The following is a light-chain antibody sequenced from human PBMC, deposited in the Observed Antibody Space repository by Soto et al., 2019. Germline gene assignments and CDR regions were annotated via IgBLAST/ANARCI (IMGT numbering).Light chain of an antibody. CDR2: DAS. J-gene: IGKJ1*01. CDR3: HQYNNWPRT. V-gene: IGKV1-16*01. CDR1: QTISTY. Sequence: DIQMTQSPSSLSASVGDRVTITCRSSQTISTYLQWFHQKPGKAPNLLIYDASSLQTGVPSRFSGSGSGTEFTLTISSLQSEDFAIYYCHQYNNWPRTVGQGTKVEIK.